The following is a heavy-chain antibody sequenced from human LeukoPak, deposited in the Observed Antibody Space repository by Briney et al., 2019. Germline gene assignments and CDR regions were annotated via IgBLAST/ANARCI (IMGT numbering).Heavy chain of an antibody. CDR3: ATELLSHFDY. CDR2: IQREIDGGTT. Sequence: GGSLRLSCEASGFTFSDAWMSWVRQAPGRGLEWVGRIQREIDGGTTDYAAPVKGRFTISRDDSKNTLYLQMDSLKIEDTAVYYCATELLSHFDYWSQGTLVTVSS. D-gene: IGHD2-21*02. CDR1: GFTFSDAW. V-gene: IGHV3-15*01. J-gene: IGHJ4*02.